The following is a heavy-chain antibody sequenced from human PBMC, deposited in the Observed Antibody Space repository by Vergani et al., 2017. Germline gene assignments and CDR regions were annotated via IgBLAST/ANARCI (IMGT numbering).Heavy chain of an antibody. CDR1: GGSISSKY. V-gene: IGHV4-59*01. CDR3: ARAQLDNGGSSHWFDP. J-gene: IGHJ5*02. D-gene: IGHD4-23*01. Sequence: QVQLQESGPGVVKPSETLSVTCSVSGGSISSKYWTWIRQPPGKGLEWIGYIYYTGSTYYNPSLKSRVTISVDTSKNEFSLKLSSVTAADTALYYCARAQLDNGGSSHWFDPWGQGTLVTVSS. CDR2: IYYTGST.